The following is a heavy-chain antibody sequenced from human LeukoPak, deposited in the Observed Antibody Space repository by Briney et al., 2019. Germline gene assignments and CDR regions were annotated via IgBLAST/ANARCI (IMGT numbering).Heavy chain of an antibody. CDR1: GGSISSDSYS. D-gene: IGHD2-21*02. V-gene: IGHV4-61*02. Sequence: PSQTLSLTCTVSGGSISSDSYSWSWIRQPAGKGLEWIGRIYTTGSTNYNPSLKSRVTISVDTSKNQLSLKLSSVTAADTSVYYCARTGDPGGYYYYYYMDVWGKGTTVTVSS. CDR2: IYTTGST. CDR3: ARTGDPGGYYYYYYMDV. J-gene: IGHJ6*03.